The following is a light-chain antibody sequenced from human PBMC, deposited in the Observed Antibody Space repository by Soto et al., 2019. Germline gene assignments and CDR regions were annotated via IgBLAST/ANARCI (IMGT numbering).Light chain of an antibody. J-gene: IGKJ5*01. CDR2: AAS. CDR1: QNIGNY. V-gene: IGKV1-39*01. Sequence: DIQMTQSPSSLSASVGDRVTITCRASQNIGNYLNWYRQKPGKAPELLIYAASILQSEVPSRFRGSGSGTDFTLTISSLQPEDFAVYYCQQYGSSPPTFGGGTRLEIK. CDR3: QQYGSSPPT.